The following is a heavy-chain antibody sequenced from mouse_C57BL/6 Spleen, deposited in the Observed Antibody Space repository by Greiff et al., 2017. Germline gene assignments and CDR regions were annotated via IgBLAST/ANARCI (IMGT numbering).Heavy chain of an antibody. CDR3: ARRGNEGFAY. CDR2: IDPSDSYT. Sequence: QVQLQQPGAELVRPGTSVKLSCKASGYTFTSYWMHWVKQRPGQGLEWIGVIDPSDSYTNYNQTFKGKATLTVDTSSSTAYMQLSSLTSEDSAVYDGARRGNEGFAYWGQGTLVTVSA. D-gene: IGHD2-1*01. V-gene: IGHV1-59*01. J-gene: IGHJ3*01. CDR1: GYTFTSYW.